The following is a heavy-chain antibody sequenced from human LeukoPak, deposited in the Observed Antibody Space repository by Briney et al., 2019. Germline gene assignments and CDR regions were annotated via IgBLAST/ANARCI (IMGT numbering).Heavy chain of an antibody. CDR3: ARLTPYDYYDSSGYYLDY. J-gene: IGHJ4*02. CDR1: GFTFSSYR. Sequence: GGSLRLSCAASGFTFSSYRMNWVRQAPGKGLEWVSSISSSGAYIHYADSVKGRFTISRDNAKNSLYLQMDSLRAEDTAVYYCARLTPYDYYDSSGYYLDYWGQGTLVTVSS. V-gene: IGHV3-21*01. D-gene: IGHD3-22*01. CDR2: ISSSGAYI.